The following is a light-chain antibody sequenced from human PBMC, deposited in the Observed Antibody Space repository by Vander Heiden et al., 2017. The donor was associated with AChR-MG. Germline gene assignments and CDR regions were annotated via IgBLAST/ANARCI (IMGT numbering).Light chain of an antibody. CDR2: EAT. CDR3: SSYTHTSWV. J-gene: IGLJ3*02. V-gene: IGLV2-8*01. Sequence: QSALTQPPSASGPPGRSVTISCPGTSSDIGLYDYATWYQQQPGKAPQLIIYEATERPSGVPDRFSGSKSGNTASLTVSGLQAEDEADYYCSSYTHTSWVFGGGTKLSVL. CDR1: SSDIGLYDY.